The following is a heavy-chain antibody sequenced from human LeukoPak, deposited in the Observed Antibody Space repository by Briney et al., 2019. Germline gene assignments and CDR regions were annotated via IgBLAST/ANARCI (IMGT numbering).Heavy chain of an antibody. CDR3: VKRSLSSGYYRQLGFDP. D-gene: IGHD3-22*01. V-gene: IGHV3-64D*06. CDR2: ISSSGGST. Sequence: GGSLRLSCSASGFTFSSYAMHWVRQAPGKGLEYVSAISSSGGSTYYADSVKGRFTISRDNSKNTLYLQMSSLRAEDTAVYYCVKRSLSSGYYRQLGFDPWGQGTLVTVSS. J-gene: IGHJ5*02. CDR1: GFTFSSYA.